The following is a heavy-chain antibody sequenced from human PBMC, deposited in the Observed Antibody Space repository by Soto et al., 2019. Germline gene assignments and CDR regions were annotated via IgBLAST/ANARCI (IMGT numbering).Heavy chain of an antibody. D-gene: IGHD1-7*01. CDR3: ARGPRITGTNFDY. Sequence: SETLSLTCAVYGGSFSGYYWSWIRQPPGKGLEWIGEINHSGSTNYNPSLKSRVTISVDTSKNQFSLKLSSVTAADTAVYYCARGPRITGTNFDYWGQGTLVTVSS. V-gene: IGHV4-34*01. CDR2: INHSGST. CDR1: GGSFSGYY. J-gene: IGHJ4*02.